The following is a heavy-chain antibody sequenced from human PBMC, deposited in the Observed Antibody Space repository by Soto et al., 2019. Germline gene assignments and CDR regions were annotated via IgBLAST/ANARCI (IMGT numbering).Heavy chain of an antibody. CDR1: GFTLSDHY. CDR3: VRWDSGNPEN. Sequence: EVQLVESGGGLVQPGGSLRHSCVVSGFTLSDHYIDWVRQAPGKGLEWVGRTKNKAQRYTTEYAASVKGRFTISRDDSENSVYLQMNSLKTEDTAVYYCVRWDSGNPENWGQGTLVTVSS. J-gene: IGHJ4*02. CDR2: TKNKAQRYTT. D-gene: IGHD1-26*01. V-gene: IGHV3-72*01.